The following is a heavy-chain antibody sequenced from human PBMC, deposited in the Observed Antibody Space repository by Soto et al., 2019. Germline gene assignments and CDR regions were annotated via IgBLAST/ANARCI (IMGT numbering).Heavy chain of an antibody. CDR3: ARLISYCTNGVCSYYYYGMDV. J-gene: IGHJ6*02. CDR2: LNPNSGNT. Sequence: ASVKVSCKASGYTFTSYDINWVRKATGQGLEWMGWLNPNSGNTGYAQKFQGRVTMTRNTSISTAYMELSSLRSEDTAVYYCARLISYCTNGVCSYYYYGMDVWG. CDR1: GYTFTSYD. V-gene: IGHV1-8*01. D-gene: IGHD2-8*01.